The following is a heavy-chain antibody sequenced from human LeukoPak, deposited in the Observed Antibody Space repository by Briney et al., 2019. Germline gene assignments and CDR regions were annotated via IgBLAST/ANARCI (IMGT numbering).Heavy chain of an antibody. CDR1: GFTFSSYA. CDR2: ISYDGSNK. CDR3: AKDGGWELLHYYYGMDV. D-gene: IGHD1-26*01. V-gene: IGHV3-30-3*01. Sequence: GGSLRLSCAASGFTFSSYAMHWVRQAPGKGLEWVAVISYDGSNKYYADSVKGRFTISRDNSKNTLYLQMNSLRAEDTAGYYCAKDGGWELLHYYYGMDVWGQGTTVTVSS. J-gene: IGHJ6*02.